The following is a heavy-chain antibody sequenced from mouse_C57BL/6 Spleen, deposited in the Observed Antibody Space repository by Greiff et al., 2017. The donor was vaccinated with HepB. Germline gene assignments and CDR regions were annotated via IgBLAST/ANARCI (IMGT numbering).Heavy chain of an antibody. J-gene: IGHJ4*01. Sequence: VKLMESGPELVKPGASVKISCKASGYAFSSSWMNWVKQRPGKGLEWIGRIYPGDGDTNYNGKFKGKATLTADKSSSTAYMQLSSLTSEDSAVYFCARCDYYGSSYEGAMDYWGQGTSVTVSS. CDR1: GYAFSSSW. D-gene: IGHD1-1*01. CDR2: IYPGDGDT. V-gene: IGHV1-82*01. CDR3: ARCDYYGSSYEGAMDY.